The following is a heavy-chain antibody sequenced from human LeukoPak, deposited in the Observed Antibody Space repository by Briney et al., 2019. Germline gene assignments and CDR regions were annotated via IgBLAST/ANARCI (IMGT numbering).Heavy chain of an antibody. CDR3: ARGICDTTRCFYMASNDAFDL. V-gene: IGHV1-8*03. J-gene: IGHJ3*01. CDR2: MIPNTGNI. D-gene: IGHD2-2*01. Sequence: ASVKVSCKASGYTFTTYDINWMRQATGQGLEWMGWMIPNTGNIGYAQKFQGRVTITRNTSISTFFMELSNLRSEDTAVYYCARGICDTTRCFYMASNDAFDLWGQGTMVSVSS. CDR1: GYTFTTYD.